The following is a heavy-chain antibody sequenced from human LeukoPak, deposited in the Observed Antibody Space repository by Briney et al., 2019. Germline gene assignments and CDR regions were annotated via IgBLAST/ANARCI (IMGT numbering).Heavy chain of an antibody. D-gene: IGHD1-26*01. CDR1: GFTFSSYG. V-gene: IGHV3-21*01. CDR3: ARDRYSGNQGFDY. J-gene: IGHJ4*02. Sequence: PGGSLRLSCAASGFTFSSYGMNWVRQAPGKGLEWVSSISSSSSYIYYADSVKGRFTISRDNAKNSLYLQMNSLRAEDTAVYYCARDRYSGNQGFDYWGQGTLVTVSS. CDR2: ISSSSSYI.